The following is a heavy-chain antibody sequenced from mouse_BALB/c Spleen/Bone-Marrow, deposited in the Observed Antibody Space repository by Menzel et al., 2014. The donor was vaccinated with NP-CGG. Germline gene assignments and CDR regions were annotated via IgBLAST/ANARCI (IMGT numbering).Heavy chain of an antibody. CDR1: GYTFTSYW. Sequence: VQLQESGAELVKPGASVKLSCKASGYTFTSYWMHWVKQRPGQGLEWIGEINPSNGRTNYNEKFKSKATLTVDKSSSTAYMQLSSLTSEDSAVYYCARGYFAYWGQGTLVIVSA. V-gene: IGHV1S81*02. CDR2: INPSNGRT. CDR3: ARGYFAY. D-gene: IGHD2-14*01. J-gene: IGHJ3*01.